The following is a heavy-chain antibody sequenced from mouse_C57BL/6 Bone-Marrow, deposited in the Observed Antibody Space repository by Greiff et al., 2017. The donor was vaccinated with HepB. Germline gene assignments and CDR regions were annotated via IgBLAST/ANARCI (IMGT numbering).Heavy chain of an antibody. Sequence: VQLQQPGAELVKPGASVKLSCKASGYTFTSYWMHWVKQRPGRGLEWIGRIDPNSGGTKYNEKFKSKATLTVDKPSSTAYMQLSGLTSEDSAVYYCASGSTMVTTGVYYAMDYWGQGTSVTVSS. CDR1: GYTFTSYW. CDR3: ASGSTMVTTGVYYAMDY. CDR2: IDPNSGGT. J-gene: IGHJ4*01. V-gene: IGHV1-72*01. D-gene: IGHD2-2*01.